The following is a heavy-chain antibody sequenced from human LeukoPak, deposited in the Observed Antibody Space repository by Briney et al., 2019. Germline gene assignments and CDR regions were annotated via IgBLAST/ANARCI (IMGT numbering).Heavy chain of an antibody. V-gene: IGHV4-34*01. CDR1: GGSFSGYY. CDR3: ARGAQYYDYIWGGYRTYYFDY. D-gene: IGHD3-16*02. CDR2: INHSGST. J-gene: IGHJ4*02. Sequence: PSETLSLTCAVYGGSFSGYYWSWIRQPPGKGLEWIGEINHSGSTNHNPSLKSRVTISVDTSKNQFSLKLSSVTAADTAVYYCARGAQYYDYIWGGYRTYYFDYWGQGTLVTVSS.